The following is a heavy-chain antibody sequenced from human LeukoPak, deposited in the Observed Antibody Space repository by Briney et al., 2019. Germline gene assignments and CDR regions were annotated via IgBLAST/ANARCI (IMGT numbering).Heavy chain of an antibody. CDR1: GFTVSSNY. Sequence: GGSLRLSCAASGFTVSSNYMSWVRQAPGKGLEWVSVIYSVGTTYYADSVKGRFTISRDNSKNTLFLQMNSLGAEDTAVYYCAREMYSGSYYFDYWGQGTRVTVSS. D-gene: IGHD1-26*01. J-gene: IGHJ4*02. CDR3: AREMYSGSYYFDY. CDR2: IYSVGTT. V-gene: IGHV3-53*01.